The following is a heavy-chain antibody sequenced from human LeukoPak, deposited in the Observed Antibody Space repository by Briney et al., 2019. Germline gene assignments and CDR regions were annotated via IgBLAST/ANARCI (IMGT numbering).Heavy chain of an antibody. CDR3: ARDSGEVPDY. CDR1: GYTFTSYG. V-gene: IGHV1-2*02. D-gene: IGHD3-10*01. Sequence: GASVKVSCKTSGYTFTSYGLSWVRQAPGQGLEWMGWINPNNGGTKYAQNLQGRVTMTRDTSISTAYMELDRLRFDDTAVYYCARDSGEVPDYWGQGTLVTVSS. J-gene: IGHJ4*02. CDR2: INPNNGGT.